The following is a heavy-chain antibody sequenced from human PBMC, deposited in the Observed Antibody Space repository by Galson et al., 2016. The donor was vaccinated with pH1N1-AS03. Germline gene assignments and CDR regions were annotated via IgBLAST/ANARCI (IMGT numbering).Heavy chain of an antibody. V-gene: IGHV3-21*04. CDR2: ISGSSHYI. J-gene: IGHJ6*02. CDR1: GSSFSSDS. CDR3: VTDILQGGADV. D-gene: IGHD2-21*01. Sequence: SLRLSCASSGSSFSSDSMNWVRQAPGKGLEWVATISGSSHYIFYEDSVKGRFTISRDNAKRSVFLQMNSLRADDTALYYCVTDILQGGADVWGQGTTVTVSS.